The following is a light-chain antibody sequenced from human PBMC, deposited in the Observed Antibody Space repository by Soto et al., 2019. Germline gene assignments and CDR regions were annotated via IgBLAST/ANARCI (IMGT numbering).Light chain of an antibody. Sequence: EIVLTQSPATLSLSPGERATLSCRASQSVRNSYLAWYQQRPGQAPRLLIYGASSRATGIPDRFSGTGSGTDFTLTITRLEPEDFAVYYCQQYGSSPMFTFGPGTKVDIK. V-gene: IGKV3-20*01. CDR3: QQYGSSPMFT. J-gene: IGKJ3*01. CDR2: GAS. CDR1: QSVRNSY.